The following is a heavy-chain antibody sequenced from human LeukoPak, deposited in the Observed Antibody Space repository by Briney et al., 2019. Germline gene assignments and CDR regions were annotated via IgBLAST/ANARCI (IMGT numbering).Heavy chain of an antibody. Sequence: ASVTVSCTASGYTFPSYSMHWVRQAPGQGLEWMGIINPTGGSTTYAQKFQGRVTMTRDTSTSTVYMELSSLRSDDTAVYYCARTAARRFDYWGQGTLVTVSS. CDR2: INPTGGST. D-gene: IGHD6-6*01. J-gene: IGHJ4*02. CDR1: GYTFPSYS. V-gene: IGHV1-46*01. CDR3: ARTAARRFDY.